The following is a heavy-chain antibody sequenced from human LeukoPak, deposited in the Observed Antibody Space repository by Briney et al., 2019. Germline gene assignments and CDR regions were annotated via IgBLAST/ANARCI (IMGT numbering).Heavy chain of an antibody. Sequence: GGSLRLSCAASGFTFSSYGMHWVRQAPGKGLEWVAFIRYDGSNKYYADSVKGRFTISRDNSKNSLYLQMNSLRAEDTAVYYCARPAGYSSSWPFDYWGQGTLVTVSS. CDR1: GFTFSSYG. V-gene: IGHV3-30*02. CDR3: ARPAGYSSSWPFDY. D-gene: IGHD6-13*01. CDR2: IRYDGSNK. J-gene: IGHJ4*02.